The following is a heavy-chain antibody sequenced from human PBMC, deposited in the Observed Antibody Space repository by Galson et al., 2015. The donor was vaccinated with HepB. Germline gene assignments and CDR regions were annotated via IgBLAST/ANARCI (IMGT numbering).Heavy chain of an antibody. Sequence: SVKVSCKASGYTFTSYYMHWVRQAPGQGLEWMGIINPGGGATRYAQKFQGRVTMTRDTSTSTVYMHPSSLRSEDTAVYYCARGEHAFDIWGQGTMITVSS. CDR1: GYTFTSYY. J-gene: IGHJ3*02. CDR2: INPGGGAT. CDR3: ARGEHAFDI. V-gene: IGHV1-46*01.